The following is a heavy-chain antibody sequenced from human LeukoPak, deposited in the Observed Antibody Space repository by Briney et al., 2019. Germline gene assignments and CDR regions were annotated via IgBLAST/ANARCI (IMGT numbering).Heavy chain of an antibody. CDR3: ARAALGYCSSTSCYNWFDP. CDR1: GYTFTSYG. Sequence: SVKVSCKASGYTFTSYGISWVRQAPGQGLEWMGGIIPIFGTANYAQKFQGRVTITTDESTSTAYMELSSLRSEDTAVYYCARAALGYCSSTSCYNWFDPWGQGTLVTVSS. V-gene: IGHV1-69*05. D-gene: IGHD2-2*01. CDR2: IIPIFGTA. J-gene: IGHJ5*02.